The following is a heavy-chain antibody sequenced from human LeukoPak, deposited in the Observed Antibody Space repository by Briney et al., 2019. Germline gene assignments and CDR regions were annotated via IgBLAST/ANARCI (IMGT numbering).Heavy chain of an antibody. CDR2: IYHSGNT. CDR3: ARVADSSGWLADYFDN. Sequence: SETLSLTCSVSGASIASTSYYWGWVRQPPGKGLEWIGNIYHSGNTYYTSSLRSRVTISVDTSKNLFSLNLTSVAGADTAVYFCARVADSSGWLADYFDNWGLGTLVTVSS. V-gene: IGHV4-39*02. J-gene: IGHJ4*02. D-gene: IGHD6-19*01. CDR1: GASIASTSYY.